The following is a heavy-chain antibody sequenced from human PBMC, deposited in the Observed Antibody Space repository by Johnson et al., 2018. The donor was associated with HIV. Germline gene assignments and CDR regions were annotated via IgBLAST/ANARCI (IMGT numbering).Heavy chain of an antibody. V-gene: IGHV3-30*03. D-gene: IGHD6-19*01. J-gene: IGHJ3*02. CDR1: GFTFSSYG. Sequence: QVQLVESGGGVVQPGRSLRLSCAASGFTFSSYGMHWVRQAPGKGLEWVAVISYDGSNKYYADSVKGRFTISRDNSKNTLYLQMNSLRAEDTALYYCARGGYSSGWIYAFDIWGQGTMVTVSS. CDR2: ISYDGSNK. CDR3: ARGGYSSGWIYAFDI.